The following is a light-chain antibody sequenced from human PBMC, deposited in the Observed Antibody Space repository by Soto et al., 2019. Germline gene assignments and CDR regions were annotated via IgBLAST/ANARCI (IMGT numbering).Light chain of an antibody. J-gene: IGLJ2*01. CDR1: SSNIGAGYD. CDR2: GNS. V-gene: IGLV1-40*01. CDR3: QSYDSSLSAVV. Sequence: QSVLTQPPSVSGAPGQRVTISCTGSSSNIGAGYDVHWYQQLPGTAPKLLIYGNSNRPSGVRDRFSGSKSGTSASLAITGLQAEDEADYYCQSYDSSLSAVVFGGGTKLTVL.